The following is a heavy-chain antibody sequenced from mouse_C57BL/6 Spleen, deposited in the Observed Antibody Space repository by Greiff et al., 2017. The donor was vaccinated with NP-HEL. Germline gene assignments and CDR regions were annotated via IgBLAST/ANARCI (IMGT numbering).Heavy chain of an antibody. Sequence: VKLVESGPGLVAPSQSLSITCTVSGFSLTSYGVHWVRQPPGKGLEWLGVIWAGGSTNYNSALMSRLNISKDNSKSQVFLKMNRLQTDDTAMYYCARLEDIWGRGSTLTVSS. V-gene: IGHV2-9*02. CDR1: GFSLTSYG. CDR3: ARLEDI. J-gene: IGHJ2*01. CDR2: IWAGGST. D-gene: IGHD1-3*01.